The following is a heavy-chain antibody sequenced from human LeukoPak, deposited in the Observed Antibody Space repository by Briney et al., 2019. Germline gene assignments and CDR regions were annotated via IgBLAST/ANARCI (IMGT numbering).Heavy chain of an antibody. CDR1: GGSISSSSYY. D-gene: IGHD2-2*01. CDR2: VYYSGST. Sequence: PSETLSLTCTVSGGSISSSSYYWGWIRQPPGKGLEWIGNVYYSGSTYYNPSLKSRVTISVDTSKNQFSLKLSSVTAADRAVYYCARQSTYCSSSSCPYNWFDPWGQGALVTVSS. CDR3: ARQSTYCSSSSCPYNWFDP. J-gene: IGHJ5*02. V-gene: IGHV4-39*01.